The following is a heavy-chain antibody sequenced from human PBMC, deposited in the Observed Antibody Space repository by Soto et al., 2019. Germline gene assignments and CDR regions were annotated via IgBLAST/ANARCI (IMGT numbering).Heavy chain of an antibody. V-gene: IGHV3-30*18. CDR2: ISYDGSNK. CDR1: GFTFSSYG. D-gene: IGHD2-2*01. Sequence: PGGSLRLSCAAAGFTFSSYGMHWVRQAPGKGLEWVAVISYDGSNKYCADSVKGRFTISRDNSKNTLYLQMNSLRAEDTAVYYCAKVHCSSTSCYPNYYYYYGMDVWGQGTTVTVSS. J-gene: IGHJ6*02. CDR3: AKVHCSSTSCYPNYYYYYGMDV.